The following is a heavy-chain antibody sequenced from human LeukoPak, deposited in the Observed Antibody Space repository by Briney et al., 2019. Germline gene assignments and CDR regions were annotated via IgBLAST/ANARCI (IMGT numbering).Heavy chain of an antibody. D-gene: IGHD3-22*01. J-gene: IGHJ4*02. V-gene: IGHV5-51*01. CDR2: IFPGDSAT. CDR3: ARHKYDSSGYREGFDY. Sequence: GESLKISCKGSGDSFTTYWIGWARQMPGKGLEWMGIIFPGDSATKYSPSFQGQVTISADKSISTAYLQWSSLKASDTAMYYCARHKYDSSGYREGFDYWGQGTLVTVSS. CDR1: GDSFTTYW.